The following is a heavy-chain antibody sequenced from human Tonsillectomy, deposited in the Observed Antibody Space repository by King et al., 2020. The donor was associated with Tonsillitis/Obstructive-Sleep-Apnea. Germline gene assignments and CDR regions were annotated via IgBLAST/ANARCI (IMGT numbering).Heavy chain of an antibody. CDR3: ARRPRDSSGYYFDY. CDR2: IYYSGST. V-gene: IGHV4-59*08. J-gene: IGHJ4*02. D-gene: IGHD3-22*01. CDR1: GGSISSYY. Sequence: MQLQESGPGLVKPSETLSLTCTVSGGSISSYYWSWIRPPPGKGLEWIGYIYYSGSTNYNPSLKSRVTISVDTSKNQFSLKLSSVTAADTAVYYCARRPRDSSGYYFDYWGQGTLVTVSS.